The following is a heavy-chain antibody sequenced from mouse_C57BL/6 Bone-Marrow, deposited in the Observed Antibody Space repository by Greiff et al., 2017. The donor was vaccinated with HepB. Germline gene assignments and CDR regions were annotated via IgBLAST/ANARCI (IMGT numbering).Heavy chain of an antibody. CDR2: IHPNSGST. CDR3: ARRRITTVVATDWYFDV. D-gene: IGHD1-1*01. CDR1: GYTFTSYW. V-gene: IGHV1-64*01. J-gene: IGHJ1*03. Sequence: QVQLKQPGAELVKPGASVKLSCKASGYTFTSYWMHWVKQRPGQGLEWIGMIHPNSGSTNYNEKFKSKATLTVDKSSSTAYMQLSSLTSEDSAVYYCARRRITTVVATDWYFDVWGTGTTVTVSS.